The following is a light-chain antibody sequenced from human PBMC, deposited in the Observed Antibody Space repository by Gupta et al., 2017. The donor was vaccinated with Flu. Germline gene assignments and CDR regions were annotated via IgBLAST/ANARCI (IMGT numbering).Light chain of an antibody. V-gene: IGLV1-51*02. CDR2: ENY. Sequence: QSVLTQPPSLSAASEQKVTISCSGGSSNIGFSYVSWYQHLPGTAPKLLIYENYKRPSGIPDRFSGSKSGSSATLDITGLQSGDEADYYCTTWDTSLFGVVFGGGTKVTVL. J-gene: IGLJ3*02. CDR1: SSNIGFSY. CDR3: TTWDTSLFGVV.